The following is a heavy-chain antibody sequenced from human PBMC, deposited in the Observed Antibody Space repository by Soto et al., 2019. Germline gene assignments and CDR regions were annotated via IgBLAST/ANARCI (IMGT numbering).Heavy chain of an antibody. CDR3: TRATGSSYY. J-gene: IGHJ4*02. Sequence: PGGSLRLSCAASGFTFSSYAMSWVRQAPGKGLEWVSAISGSGGSTYYADSVKGRFTISRGNAENSEYLQMNSLRVEDTAVYYCTRATGSSYYWGRGPLVTVSS. CDR2: ISGSGGST. V-gene: IGHV3-23*01. D-gene: IGHD1-1*01. CDR1: GFTFSSYA.